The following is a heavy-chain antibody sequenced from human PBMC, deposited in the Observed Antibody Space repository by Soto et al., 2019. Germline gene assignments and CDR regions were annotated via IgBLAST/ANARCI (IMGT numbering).Heavy chain of an antibody. CDR2: IYYSGST. D-gene: IGHD3-22*01. CDR1: GGSIISYY. Sequence: SETLSLTCTVSGGSIISYYWSWIRQPPGKGLEWIGYIYYSGSTNYNPSLKSRVTISVDTSKNQFSLKLSSVTAADTAVYYCARGDYDSSGPFDYWGQGTLVTVSS. CDR3: ARGDYDSSGPFDY. V-gene: IGHV4-59*01. J-gene: IGHJ4*02.